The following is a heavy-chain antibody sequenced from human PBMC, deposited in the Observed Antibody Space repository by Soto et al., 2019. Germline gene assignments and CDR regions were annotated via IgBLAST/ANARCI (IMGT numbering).Heavy chain of an antibody. CDR3: ARSQAVAGFRYYYYYYGMDV. D-gene: IGHD6-19*01. CDR2: INHSGST. J-gene: IGHJ6*02. V-gene: IGHV4-34*01. CDR1: GGSFSGYY. Sequence: SETLSLTCAVCGGSFSGYYWSWIRQPPGKGLEWIGEINHSGSTNYNPSLKSRVTISVDTSKNQFSLKLSSVTAADTAVYYCARSQAVAGFRYYYYYYGMDVWGQGTTVTVSS.